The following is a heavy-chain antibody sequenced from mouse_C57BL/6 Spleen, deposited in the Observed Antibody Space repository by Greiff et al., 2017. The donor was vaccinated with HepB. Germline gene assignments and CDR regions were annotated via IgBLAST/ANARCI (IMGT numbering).Heavy chain of an antibody. Sequence: EVQLQQSGPELVKPGASVKISCKASGYTFTDYYMNWVKQSHGKSLEWIGDINPNNGGTSYNQKFKGKATLTVDKSSSTAYMELRSLTSEDSAVYYCARGMGWYDWYFDVWGTGTTVTVSS. CDR3: ARGMGWYDWYFDV. D-gene: IGHD2-1*01. CDR2: INPNNGGT. J-gene: IGHJ1*03. CDR1: GYTFTDYY. V-gene: IGHV1-26*01.